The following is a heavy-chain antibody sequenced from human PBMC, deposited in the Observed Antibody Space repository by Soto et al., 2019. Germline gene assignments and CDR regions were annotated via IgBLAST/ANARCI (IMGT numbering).Heavy chain of an antibody. V-gene: IGHV1-69*13. CDR1: GGTFSSYA. J-gene: IGHJ5*02. D-gene: IGHD3-16*01. CDR3: ARDPPPTFHNWFDP. CDR2: IIPIFGTA. Sequence: VALVKVSCKASGGTFSSYAISWVRQAPGQGLEWMGGIIPIFGTANYAQKFQGRVTITADESTSTAYMELSSLRSEDTAVYYCARDPPPTFHNWFDPWGQGTLVTVSS.